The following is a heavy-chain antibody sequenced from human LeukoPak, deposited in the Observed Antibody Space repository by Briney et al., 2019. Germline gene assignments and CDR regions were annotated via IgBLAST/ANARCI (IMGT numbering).Heavy chain of an antibody. CDR3: ARAYGSSWPFDY. V-gene: IGHV3-53*01. D-gene: IGHD6-13*01. Sequence: GGSLRLSCAASGFTVSSNYMSWVRQAPGKGLEWVSVIYSGGSTYYADSVKGRFTISRDNTENTLYLQMNSLRAEDTAVYYCARAYGSSWPFDYWGQGTLVTVSS. J-gene: IGHJ4*02. CDR2: IYSGGST. CDR1: GFTVSSNY.